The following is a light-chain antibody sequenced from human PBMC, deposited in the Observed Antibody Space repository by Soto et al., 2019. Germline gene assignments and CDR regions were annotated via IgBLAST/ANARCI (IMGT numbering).Light chain of an antibody. CDR3: QQFVRSPHT. CDR1: ESVTSSY. CDR2: DAS. J-gene: IGKJ4*01. V-gene: IGKV3-20*01. Sequence: EIVLTQSPGTLSLSPGERATLSCRASESVTSSYLAWYQQKPGQAPRLLIYDASSRATGIPDRFSGSGSGTDFTLTISRLEPEDFAIYYCQQFVRSPHTFGGGTKVEIK.